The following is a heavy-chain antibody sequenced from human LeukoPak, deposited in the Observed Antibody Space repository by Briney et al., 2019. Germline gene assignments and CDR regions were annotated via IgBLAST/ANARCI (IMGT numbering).Heavy chain of an antibody. Sequence: PSETLSLTCAVYGGSFSGYYWSWIRQPPGKGLEWIGEINHSGSTNYNPSLKTPVTISVATSKNQFSLKLSSVTAADTAVYYCASLREPRWFDPWGQGTLVTVSS. CDR1: GGSFSGYY. V-gene: IGHV4-34*01. J-gene: IGHJ5*02. CDR3: ASLREPRWFDP. CDR2: INHSGST. D-gene: IGHD1-14*01.